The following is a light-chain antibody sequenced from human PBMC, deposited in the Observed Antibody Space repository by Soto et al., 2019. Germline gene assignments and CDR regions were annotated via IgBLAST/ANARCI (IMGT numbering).Light chain of an antibody. CDR2: GSF. CDR3: QQYGTLIT. Sequence: EIVLTQSPGTLSLSPGERATLSFMASQSVSSSYLAWYQQKPGQAPRLLIYGSFSRATGIPDRFSGSGSGTDFTLTISRLEPEDSAVYYCQQYGTLITFGQGTRLEIK. J-gene: IGKJ5*01. V-gene: IGKV3-20*01. CDR1: QSVSSSY.